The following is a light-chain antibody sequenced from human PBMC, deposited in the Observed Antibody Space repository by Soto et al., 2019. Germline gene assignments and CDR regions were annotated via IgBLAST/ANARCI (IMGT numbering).Light chain of an antibody. CDR1: QSVSSSY. Sequence: EIVLTQSPGTLSLSPGERATLSCRASQSVSSSYLAWYQQKPGQAPRLLIYGASSRATGIPDRFSGSGSGTDFTLTLSRREPEEFAVYYCQQYGSSPRTFGQGTKVEIK. CDR2: GAS. CDR3: QQYGSSPRT. V-gene: IGKV3-20*01. J-gene: IGKJ1*01.